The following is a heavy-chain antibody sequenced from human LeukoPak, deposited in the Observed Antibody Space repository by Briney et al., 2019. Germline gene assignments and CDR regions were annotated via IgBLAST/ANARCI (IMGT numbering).Heavy chain of an antibody. CDR2: ILYDGSTQ. D-gene: IGHD2-2*01. CDR1: GFTFSSFS. Sequence: AGSLRLSCAASGFTFSSFSMHWVRQAPGKGLEWLAVILYDGSTQYYADSVRGRFTASRDNSKDTLYLQMTSLRVEHTAVYYCARVDCRSTSCSPFDYWGQGTLVTVSS. CDR3: ARVDCRSTSCSPFDY. J-gene: IGHJ4*02. V-gene: IGHV3-30*04.